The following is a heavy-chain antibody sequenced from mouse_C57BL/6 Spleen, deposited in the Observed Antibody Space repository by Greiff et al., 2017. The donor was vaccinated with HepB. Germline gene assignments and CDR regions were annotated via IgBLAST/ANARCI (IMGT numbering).Heavy chain of an antibody. V-gene: IGHV1-61*01. J-gene: IGHJ4*01. Sequence: LQQPGAELVRPGSSVKLSCKASGYTFTSYWMDWVKQRPGQGLEWIGNIYPSDSETHYNQKFKDKATLTVDKSSSTAYMQLSSLTSEDSAVYYCAREEENAMDYWGQGTSVTVSS. CDR2: IYPSDSET. CDR1: GYTFTSYW. CDR3: AREEENAMDY.